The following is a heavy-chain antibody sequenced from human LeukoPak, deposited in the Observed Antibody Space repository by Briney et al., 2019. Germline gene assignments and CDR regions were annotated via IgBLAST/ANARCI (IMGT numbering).Heavy chain of an antibody. CDR3: ARGGVGTTTYVWFDP. D-gene: IGHD1-26*01. J-gene: IGHJ5*02. Sequence: ASVKVSCKASGYTFTNYYIHWVRQAPGQGLECMGIINPSGGSTSYAQKFQGRVTMTRDMSTSTVYMELSSLRSEDTAVYYCARGGVGTTTYVWFDPWGQGTLVTVSS. CDR2: INPSGGST. CDR1: GYTFTNYY. V-gene: IGHV1-46*01.